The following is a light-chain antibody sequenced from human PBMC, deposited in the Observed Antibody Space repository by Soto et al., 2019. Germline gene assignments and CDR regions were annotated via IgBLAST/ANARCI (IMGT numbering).Light chain of an antibody. J-gene: IGLJ3*02. Sequence: QSALTQPASVSGSPGQSITISCTGTSSDVGGYNYVSWYQQHPAKAPKLMIYEVSNRPSGVSHRFSGSTSGNTASLTISVLQAEHEADYYCFSYTTSSTLVFGGGTKLTVL. CDR3: FSYTTSSTLV. V-gene: IGLV2-14*01. CDR2: EVS. CDR1: SSDVGGYNY.